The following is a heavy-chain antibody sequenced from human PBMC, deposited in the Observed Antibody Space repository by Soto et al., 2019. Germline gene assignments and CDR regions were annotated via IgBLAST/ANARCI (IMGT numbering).Heavy chain of an antibody. CDR1: GYTFTSYD. D-gene: IGHD1-7*01. CDR3: ARTPGITGTTLVNFDY. Sequence: ASVKVSCKASGYTFTSYDINWVRQATGQGLEWMGWMNPNSGNTGYAQKFQGRVTMTRNTSISTAYMELSSLRSEETAVYYCARTPGITGTTLVNFDYWGQGTLVTVSS. V-gene: IGHV1-8*01. J-gene: IGHJ4*02. CDR2: MNPNSGNT.